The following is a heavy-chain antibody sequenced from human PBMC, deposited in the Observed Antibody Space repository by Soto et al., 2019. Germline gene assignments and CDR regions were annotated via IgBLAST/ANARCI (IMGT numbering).Heavy chain of an antibody. D-gene: IGHD3-10*01. Sequence: EVRLLESGGGLVQPGGSLRLSCAASGFTFSVYAMSWVRQAPGKGLEWVSGISGSGDSTHYADSVKGRFTVSRDNSKSMLYLQTTSLRAEDTAIYYCATALYGGFTYWGQGTLVTVSS. CDR1: GFTFSVYA. J-gene: IGHJ4*02. V-gene: IGHV3-23*01. CDR3: ATALYGGFTY. CDR2: ISGSGDST.